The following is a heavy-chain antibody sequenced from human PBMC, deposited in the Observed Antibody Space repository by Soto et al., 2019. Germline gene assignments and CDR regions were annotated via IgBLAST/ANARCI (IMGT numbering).Heavy chain of an antibody. D-gene: IGHD3-22*01. CDR3: AREASDYDSSGSRGVVDY. CDR2: IIPIFGTA. CDR1: GGTFSSYA. Sequence: QVQLVQSGAEVKKPGSSVKVSCKASGGTFSSYAISWVRQAPGQGLEWMGGIIPIFGTANYAQKFQGRVTITADESTSPAYMELSSLRPEDTAVYYCAREASDYDSSGSRGVVDYWGQGTLVTVSS. V-gene: IGHV1-69*12. J-gene: IGHJ4*02.